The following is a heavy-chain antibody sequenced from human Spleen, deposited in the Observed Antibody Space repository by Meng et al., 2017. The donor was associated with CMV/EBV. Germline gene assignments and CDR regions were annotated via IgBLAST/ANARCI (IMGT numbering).Heavy chain of an antibody. Sequence: ASVKVSCKASGYTFSNYGITWVRQAPGQGLEWMGWITAYNGDTTYAQKFQGRVTMTTDTSTSTAYMGLRSLSSDDTAVYYCARGGSSGWYYYYAVDVWGQGTTVTVSS. CDR3: ARGGSSGWYYYYAVDV. CDR1: GYTFSNYG. CDR2: ITAYNGDT. D-gene: IGHD6-19*01. J-gene: IGHJ6*02. V-gene: IGHV1-18*01.